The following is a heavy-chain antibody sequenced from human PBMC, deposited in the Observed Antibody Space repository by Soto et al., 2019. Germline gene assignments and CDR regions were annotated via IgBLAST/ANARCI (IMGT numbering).Heavy chain of an antibody. Sequence: SGPTLVNPTGPHTLTCTISGFSLSNGRMGVSWIRQPPGRALEWLGHFFSDVGSSYSASMQSRLTMSQDTSGTQVVLTMTNMDLQHTGTHPCARMNAHPVSHYYAMGAWGPGTQGTVS. J-gene: IGHJ6*02. V-gene: IGHV2-26*03. D-gene: IGHD1-1*01. CDR2: FFSDVGS. CDR3: ARMNAHPVSHYYAMGA. CDR1: GFSLSNGRMG.